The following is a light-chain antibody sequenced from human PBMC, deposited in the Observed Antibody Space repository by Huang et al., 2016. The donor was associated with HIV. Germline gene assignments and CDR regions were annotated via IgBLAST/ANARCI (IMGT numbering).Light chain of an antibody. Sequence: AIQLTQSPSCLSASVGDRVTITCRARQDISSALAWYQQKPGKAPKLLSYDASTLERGVPARCSGSGSGTDFTLTISSLQPEDFATYYCQQFDNFLLTVGGGTKVEIE. CDR1: QDISSA. CDR2: DAS. J-gene: IGKJ4*01. V-gene: IGKV1D-13*01. CDR3: QQFDNFLLT.